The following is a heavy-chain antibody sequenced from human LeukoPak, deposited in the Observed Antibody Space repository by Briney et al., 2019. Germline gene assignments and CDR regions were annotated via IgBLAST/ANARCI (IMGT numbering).Heavy chain of an antibody. CDR2: IWYDGSNK. J-gene: IGHJ4*02. CDR1: GFTFSSYG. CDR3: ARDGMASLDY. Sequence: GGSLRLSCAASGFTFSSYGMHWVRQAPGKGLEGGAVIWYDGSNKYYADCVKGRFTISRDNSKNTLYLQMNSLRAEDTAVYYCARDGMASLDYWGQGTLVTVSS. V-gene: IGHV3-33*01. D-gene: IGHD5-24*01.